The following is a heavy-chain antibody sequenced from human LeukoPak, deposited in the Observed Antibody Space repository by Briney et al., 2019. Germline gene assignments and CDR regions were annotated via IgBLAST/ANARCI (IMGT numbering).Heavy chain of an antibody. CDR3: AMHADGLGGLDY. D-gene: IGHD2-2*01. Sequence: PGGSLRLSCSASGFTFSNYAMHWVRQAPGKGLEYVSAISSNGGSTYYADSVKGRFTISRDHSKNTLYFQMSSLRAEDTAVYYCAMHADGLGGLDYWGQGTLVTVSS. V-gene: IGHV3-64D*06. CDR2: ISSNGGST. J-gene: IGHJ4*02. CDR1: GFTFSNYA.